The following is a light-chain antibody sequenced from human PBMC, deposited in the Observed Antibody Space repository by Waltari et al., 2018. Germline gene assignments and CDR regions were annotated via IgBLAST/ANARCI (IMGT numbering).Light chain of an antibody. CDR3: GAWDDGVKEWV. CDR1: TYNIGINT. V-gene: IGLV1-44*01. J-gene: IGLJ3*02. Sequence: QSVLTQPPSASGTPVRRVPISCSATTYNIGINTVNLYQQSPGSAPKLLIFSTTQRPSGVPDRFSASKSGTSASLAINGLQAADEADYYCGAWDDGVKEWVFGGGTKLTVL. CDR2: STT.